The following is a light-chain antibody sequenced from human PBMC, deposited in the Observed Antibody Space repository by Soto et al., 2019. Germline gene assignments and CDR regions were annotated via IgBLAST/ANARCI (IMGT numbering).Light chain of an antibody. CDR2: TAS. CDR1: PSISIY. J-gene: IGKJ5*01. CDR3: QQSYSTPFT. V-gene: IGKV1-39*01. Sequence: DIQMTHSPSSLSASVGDRVAISCRASPSISIYLNWYQHKAGKAPKLLIYTASRLQSGVPSRFSGSGSGTDFILTISSLQPEDYASYYCQQSYSTPFTLGQGTRLEIK.